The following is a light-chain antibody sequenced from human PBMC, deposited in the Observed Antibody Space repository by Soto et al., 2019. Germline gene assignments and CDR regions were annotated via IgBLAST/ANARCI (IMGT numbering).Light chain of an antibody. CDR3: LQKYFYPFT. CDR2: AAS. CDR1: QGIRND. Sequence: AIQMTQSPSSLSASVGDRVTITCRASQGIRNDLVWFQQKPGKAPKLLIYAASNLQSGVPARFSGSGSGTYFTLTISSLQPEDFATYYCLQKYFYPFTFGPGTKVDIK. V-gene: IGKV1-6*01. J-gene: IGKJ3*01.